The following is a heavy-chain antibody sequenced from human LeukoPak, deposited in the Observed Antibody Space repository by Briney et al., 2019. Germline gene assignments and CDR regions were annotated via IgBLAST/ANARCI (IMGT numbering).Heavy chain of an antibody. CDR1: RFTFSSYW. V-gene: IGHV3-7*03. CDR2: IKHDGSEK. CDR3: AKDVSSGWYDGDAFDI. Sequence: GGSLRLSCAASRFTFSSYWMSWVRQAPGKGLEWVANIKHDGSEKYYVDSVKGRFTISRDNAKNSLYLQMNSLRAEDTALYYCAKDVSSGWYDGDAFDIWGQGTMVTVSS. D-gene: IGHD6-19*01. J-gene: IGHJ3*02.